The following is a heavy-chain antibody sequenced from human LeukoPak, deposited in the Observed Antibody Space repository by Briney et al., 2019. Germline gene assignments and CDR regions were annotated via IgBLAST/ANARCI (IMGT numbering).Heavy chain of an antibody. CDR3: ARERGQPHNWFDP. Sequence: GASVKVSCKASGGTFSSYAISWVRQAPGKGLEWMGGIIPIFGTANYAQKFQGRVTITADESTSTAYMELSSLRSEDTAVYYCARERGQPHNWFDPWGQGTLVTVSS. J-gene: IGHJ5*02. CDR1: GGTFSSYA. D-gene: IGHD6-13*01. V-gene: IGHV1-69*13. CDR2: IIPIFGTA.